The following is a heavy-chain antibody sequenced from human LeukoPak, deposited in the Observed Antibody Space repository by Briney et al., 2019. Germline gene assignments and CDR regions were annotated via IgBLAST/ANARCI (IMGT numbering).Heavy chain of an antibody. J-gene: IGHJ4*02. V-gene: IGHV4-59*01. CDR2: IYYSGST. D-gene: IGHD2-15*01. Sequence: KPSETLSLTCTVSGGSISSYYWSWIRQPPGKGLEWIGYIYYSGSTNYNPSLKSRVTISVDTSKNQFSLKLSSVTAADTAVYYCAREDCSGGSCYSSGLDYWGQGTLVTVSS. CDR1: GGSISSYY. CDR3: AREDCSGGSCYSSGLDY.